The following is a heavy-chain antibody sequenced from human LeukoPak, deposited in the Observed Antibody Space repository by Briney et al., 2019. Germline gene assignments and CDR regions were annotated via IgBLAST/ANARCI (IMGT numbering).Heavy chain of an antibody. CDR2: ISWNSGSI. CDR1: GFTFDDYA. J-gene: IGHJ4*02. Sequence: GGSPRLSCAASGFTFDDYAMHWVRQAPGKGLEWVSGISWNSGSIGYADSVKGRFTISRDNAKNSLYLQMNSLRAEDTALYYCAKDTVLEYSSSSTIDYWGQGTLVTVSS. V-gene: IGHV3-9*01. D-gene: IGHD6-6*01. CDR3: AKDTVLEYSSSSTIDY.